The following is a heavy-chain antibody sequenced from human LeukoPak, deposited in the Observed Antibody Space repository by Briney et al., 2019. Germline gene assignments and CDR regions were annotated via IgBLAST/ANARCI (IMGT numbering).Heavy chain of an antibody. Sequence: SETLSLTCTVSGGSISSGGYYWSWIRQHPGKGLEWIGYIYYSGSTYYNPSLKSRVTISVDTSKNQLSLKLSSVTAADTAVYYCARVRCSSTSCYFSYYYMDVWGKGTTVTVSS. CDR2: IYYSGST. CDR1: GGSISSGGYY. J-gene: IGHJ6*03. D-gene: IGHD2-2*01. V-gene: IGHV4-31*03. CDR3: ARVRCSSTSCYFSYYYMDV.